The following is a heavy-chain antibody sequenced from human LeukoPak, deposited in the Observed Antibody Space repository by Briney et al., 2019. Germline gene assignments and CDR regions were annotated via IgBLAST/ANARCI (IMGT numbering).Heavy chain of an antibody. D-gene: IGHD3-10*01. J-gene: IGHJ5*02. CDR2: IYYSGST. Sequence: SETLSLTCTVSGGSISSYYWSWIRQPPGKGLEWIGYIYYSGSTNYNPSLKSRVTISVDTSKNQFSLKLSSVTAADTAVYYCASPTRSMVRGVTPFDPWGQGTLVTVSS. V-gene: IGHV4-59*08. CDR1: GGSISSYY. CDR3: ASPTRSMVRGVTPFDP.